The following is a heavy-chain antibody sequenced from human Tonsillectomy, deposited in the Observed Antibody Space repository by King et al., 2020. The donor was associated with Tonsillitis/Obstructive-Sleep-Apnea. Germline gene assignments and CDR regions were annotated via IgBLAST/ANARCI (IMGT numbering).Heavy chain of an antibody. D-gene: IGHD6-19*01. CDR1: GFTFDDFG. CDR2: INWSGTSL. V-gene: IGHV3-20*04. CDR3: ARASGSGVTEGYDY. J-gene: IGHJ4*02. Sequence: VQLVESGGGVLRPGGSLRLSCAASGFTFDDFGMAWVRQAPGKGLQWVSGINWSGTSLHYGESVKGRFTISRDNAKNSLYLQMHSLRAEDTALYYCARASGSGVTEGYDYWGQGTLVTVSS.